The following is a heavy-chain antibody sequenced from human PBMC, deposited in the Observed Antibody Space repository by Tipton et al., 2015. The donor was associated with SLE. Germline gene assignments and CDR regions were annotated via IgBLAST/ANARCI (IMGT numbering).Heavy chain of an antibody. D-gene: IGHD6-6*01. CDR2: INPCGGST. CDR1: GYTFNTYL. CDR3: ARGASSLAAPEGDV. Sequence: QLVQSGPEVKKPGASVKISCKASGYTFNTYLIHWVRQAPGQGLEWMGIINPCGGSTSYAQKFQGSVTMTRDTSTSTVYMERSSLRSEDTAVYYCARGASSLAAPEGDVWGQGTTVTVSS. J-gene: IGHJ6*02. V-gene: IGHV1-46*02.